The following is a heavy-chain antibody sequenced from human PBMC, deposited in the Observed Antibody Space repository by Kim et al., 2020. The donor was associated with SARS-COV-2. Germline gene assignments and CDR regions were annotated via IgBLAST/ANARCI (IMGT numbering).Heavy chain of an antibody. Sequence: ASVKVSCKASGYTFTSYAMHWVRQAPGQRLEWMGWINAGNGNTKYSQKFQGRVTITRDTSASTAYMELSSLRSEDTAVYYCARMWFGDYNWFDPWGQGTLVTVSS. V-gene: IGHV1-3*01. D-gene: IGHD3-10*01. CDR3: ARMWFGDYNWFDP. J-gene: IGHJ5*02. CDR2: INAGNGNT. CDR1: GYTFTSYA.